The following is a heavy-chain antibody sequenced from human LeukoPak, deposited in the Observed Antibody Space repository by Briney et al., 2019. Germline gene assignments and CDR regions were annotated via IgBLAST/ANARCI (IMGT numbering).Heavy chain of an antibody. CDR3: SRGPRNSSSYQYFQH. Sequence: GSLRLSCAASGFTFSDYSMNWVRQAPGKGLQWVSSISSFSNYIYYADSAKGRFSISRDNAKNPLFLQMNSLRVEDTAVYYCSRGPRNSSSYQYFQHWGQGTLVTVSS. V-gene: IGHV3-21*01. CDR2: ISSFSNYI. J-gene: IGHJ1*01. CDR1: GFTFSDYS. D-gene: IGHD6-13*01.